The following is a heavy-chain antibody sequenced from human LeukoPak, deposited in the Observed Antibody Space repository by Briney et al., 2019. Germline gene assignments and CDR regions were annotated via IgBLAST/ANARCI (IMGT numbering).Heavy chain of an antibody. CDR1: GYTFTGYY. J-gene: IGHJ6*03. D-gene: IGHD6-13*01. CDR3: ARGAEQQLVQGYYYYYYMDV. CDR2: INPNSGGT. V-gene: IGHV1-2*02. Sequence: ASVEVSCKASGYTFTGYYMHWVRQAPGQGLEWMGWINPNSGGTNYAQKFQGRVTMTRDTSISTAYMELSRLRSDDTAVYYCARGAEQQLVQGYYYYYYMDVWGKGTTVTVSS.